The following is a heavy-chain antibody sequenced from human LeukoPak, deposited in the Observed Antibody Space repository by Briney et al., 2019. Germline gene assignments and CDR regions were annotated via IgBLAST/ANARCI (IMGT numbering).Heavy chain of an antibody. CDR3: VRGGYWRFDP. D-gene: IGHD2-8*02. CDR2: IYYRGST. J-gene: IGHJ5*02. V-gene: IGHV4-4*02. CDR1: GGSINSNYA. Sequence: SGTLSLTCSVSGGSINSNYAWTWVRQPPGKGLEWIGEIYYRGSTIYNPSLKSRITISVDKSKNQFSLKLNSVTAADTTVYYCVRGGYWRFDPWGQGILVTVSS.